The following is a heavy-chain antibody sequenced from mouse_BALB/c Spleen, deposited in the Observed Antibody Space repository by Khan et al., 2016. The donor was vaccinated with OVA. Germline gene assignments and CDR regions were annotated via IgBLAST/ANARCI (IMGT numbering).Heavy chain of an antibody. CDR1: GYTFTSYW. D-gene: IGHD2-2*01. Sequence: QVQLQQPGAELVRPGASVKLSCKASGYTFTSYWMNWVKQRPGHGLEWIGKIDPSDSETHYNPMFKDKATLTVDKSSSKAYMQLSSLPTEDTAVCCCARREIYGYDPSWFAYWGQGTMVTVSA. V-gene: IGHV1-61*01. CDR2: IDPSDSET. CDR3: ARREIYGYDPSWFAY. J-gene: IGHJ3*01.